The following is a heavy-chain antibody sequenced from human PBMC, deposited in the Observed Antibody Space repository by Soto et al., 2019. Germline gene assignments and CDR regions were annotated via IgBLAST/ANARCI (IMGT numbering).Heavy chain of an antibody. CDR3: AIDGVVGPDVEHSVHESRFSDS. CDR1: GFTFSSYW. J-gene: IGHJ5*01. Sequence: PGGSLRLSCAASGFTFSSYWMSWVRPAPGKGLEWVANIKQDGSEKYYVDSVKGRFTISRDNAKNSLYLQMHSLRAEDTAVYFCAIDGVVGPDVEHSVHESRFSDS. D-gene: IGHD3-10*01. CDR2: IKQDGSEK. V-gene: IGHV3-7*05.